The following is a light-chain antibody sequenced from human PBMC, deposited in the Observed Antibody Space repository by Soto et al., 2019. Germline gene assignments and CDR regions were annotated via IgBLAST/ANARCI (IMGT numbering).Light chain of an antibody. J-gene: IGKJ1*01. Sequence: EIVLTQSPGTLSLSQGEGATLSCRASQSVSSTYFAWYQQKPGQAPRLLIYGASTRATGIADRFSGSGSGTDFTLTISRLEPEDFAVYYCQQYGSSPWTFGQGTNVETK. V-gene: IGKV3-20*01. CDR2: GAS. CDR1: QSVSSTY. CDR3: QQYGSSPWT.